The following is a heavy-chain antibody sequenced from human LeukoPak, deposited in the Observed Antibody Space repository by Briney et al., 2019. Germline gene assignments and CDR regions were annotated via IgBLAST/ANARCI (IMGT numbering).Heavy chain of an antibody. V-gene: IGHV3-23*01. CDR2: ISDSGDYT. D-gene: IGHD6-6*01. CDR3: ARDLEYGSWSGLGI. Sequence: GGSLRLSSAASGFTFSYYAMTWVRQAPGKGLEWVSAISDSGDYTYYADSVKGRFTISRDNSKNTLYLQMNSLRVEDTAVYYCARDLEYGSWSGLGIWGQGTLVPVSS. J-gene: IGHJ4*02. CDR1: GFTFSYYA.